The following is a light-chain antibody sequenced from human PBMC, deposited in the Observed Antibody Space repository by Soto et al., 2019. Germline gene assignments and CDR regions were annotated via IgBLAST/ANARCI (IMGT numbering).Light chain of an antibody. Sequence: EVMLTQSPGTLSLSPGERATLSCRASQSVSSNYLAWYQQKSGQAPRLLIYGASNRATGIPDRFSGSGSGTDFTLTIRRLEPEKFAVYYCQQYATSPRTFGQGTKVEFK. CDR3: QQYATSPRT. CDR1: QSVSSNY. J-gene: IGKJ1*01. CDR2: GAS. V-gene: IGKV3-20*01.